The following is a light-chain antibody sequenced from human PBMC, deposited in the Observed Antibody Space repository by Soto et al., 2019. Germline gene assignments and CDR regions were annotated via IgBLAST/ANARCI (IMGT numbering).Light chain of an antibody. CDR3: QQYGTSPFT. CDR1: ESVTDY. J-gene: IGKJ3*01. V-gene: IGKV3-20*01. CDR2: GAS. Sequence: EIVLTQSPATLSLSPGERGTLSGRASESVTDYLAWYQQKPGQPPRHLVYGASNRATGIPDRFSGSESGTDFTLTISRLEPEDFAVYYCQQYGTSPFTFGPGTKVDIK.